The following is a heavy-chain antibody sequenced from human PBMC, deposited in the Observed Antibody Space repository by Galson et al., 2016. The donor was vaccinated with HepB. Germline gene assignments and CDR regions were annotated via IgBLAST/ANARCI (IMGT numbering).Heavy chain of an antibody. CDR1: GYSFTNYW. V-gene: IGHV5-10-1*01. J-gene: IGHJ4*02. D-gene: IGHD1-26*01. CDR2: IDPSDSYT. CDR3: ARSSGSPPRDFDY. Sequence: QSGAEVKKPGESLRISCKGSGYSFTNYWISWVRQMPGKGLEWMGRIDPSDSYTSYSPSFQGHVTISADESIRTAYLQWSSLKASDTAMYYCARSSGSPPRDFDYWGQGTLVTVSS.